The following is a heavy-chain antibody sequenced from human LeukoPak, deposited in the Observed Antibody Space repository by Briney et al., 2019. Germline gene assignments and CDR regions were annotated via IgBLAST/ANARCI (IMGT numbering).Heavy chain of an antibody. CDR1: GFTINNAW. D-gene: IGHD1-14*01. CDR3: TTVGNPAYFAS. Sequence: GGSLRLSCAASGFTINNAWMSWVRQGPGRGLEWVGRLTSRTDGGTTDYAAPVKGRSTISRDDSKNTLYLQMNSLKTEDTAVYYCTTVGNPAYFASWGQGTLVTVSS. J-gene: IGHJ4*02. V-gene: IGHV3-15*01. CDR2: LTSRTDGGTT.